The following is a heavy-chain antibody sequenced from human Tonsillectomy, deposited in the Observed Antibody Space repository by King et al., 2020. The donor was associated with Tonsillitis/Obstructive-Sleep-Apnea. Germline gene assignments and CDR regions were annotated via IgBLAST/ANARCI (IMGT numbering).Heavy chain of an antibody. CDR1: GFTFSSYS. Sequence: VQLVESGGGLVKPGGSLRLSCAASGFTFSSYSMNWVRQAPGKGLEWVSSISSSSSYIYYADSVKGRFTISRDNAKNSLYLQMNSLRAEDTAVYYCARDLGGTTYDESDAFDIWGQGTMVTVSS. D-gene: IGHD1-7*01. J-gene: IGHJ3*02. CDR3: ARDLGGTTYDESDAFDI. V-gene: IGHV3-21*01. CDR2: ISSSSSYI.